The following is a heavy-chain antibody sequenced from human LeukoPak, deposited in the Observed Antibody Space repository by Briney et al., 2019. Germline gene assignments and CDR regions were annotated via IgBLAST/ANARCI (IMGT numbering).Heavy chain of an antibody. J-gene: IGHJ3*02. CDR2: IKQDGSEK. Sequence: SGGSLRLSCAASGFTFRSYEMSWVRQAPGKGLEWVANIKQDGSEKYYADSVKGRFTISRDNAKNSLYLQMNSLRAEDTAVYYCARVLNDAFDIWGQGTMVTISS. CDR1: GFTFRSYE. V-gene: IGHV3-7*01. CDR3: ARVLNDAFDI.